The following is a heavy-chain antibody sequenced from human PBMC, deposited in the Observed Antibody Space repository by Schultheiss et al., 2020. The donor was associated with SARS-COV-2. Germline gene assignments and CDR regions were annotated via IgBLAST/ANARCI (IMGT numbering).Heavy chain of an antibody. CDR3: ARFDTVTKDYYYGMDV. CDR2: IYPGDSDT. J-gene: IGHJ6*02. D-gene: IGHD4-17*01. Sequence: GESLKISCQGSGYNFATQWIGWVRQMPGKGLEWMGIIYPGDSDTRYSPSFQGQVTISADKSISTAYLQWSSLKASDTAMYYCARFDTVTKDYYYGMDVWGQGTTVTVAS. CDR1: GYNFATQW. V-gene: IGHV5-51*01.